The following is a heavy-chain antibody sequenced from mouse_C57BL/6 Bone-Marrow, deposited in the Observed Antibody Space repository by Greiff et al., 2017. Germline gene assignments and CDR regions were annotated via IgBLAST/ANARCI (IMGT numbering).Heavy chain of an antibody. D-gene: IGHD1-1*01. V-gene: IGHV14-1*01. CDR2: IDPEDGDT. CDR3: TIPITTVVAGDY. CDR1: GFNIKDYY. J-gene: IGHJ2*01. Sequence: VQLQQSGAELVRPGASVKLSCTASGFNIKDYYMHWVKQRPEQGLEWIGRIDPEDGDTEYAPKFQGKATMTADTSSNTAYLQLSILTSEYTAVYYCTIPITTVVAGDYWGQGTTLTVSS.